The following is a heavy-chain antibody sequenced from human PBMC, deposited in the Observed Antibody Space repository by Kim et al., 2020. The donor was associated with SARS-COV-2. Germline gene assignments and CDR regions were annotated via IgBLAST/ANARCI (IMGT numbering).Heavy chain of an antibody. J-gene: IGHJ4*02. CDR1: GFTFRSYD. CDR2: FTYTGGTT. CDR3: AKRAWRVGFDS. V-gene: IGHV3-23*01. D-gene: IGHD1-1*01. Sequence: GGSLRLSCAASGFTFRSYDMSWVRQAPGKGLEWVSTFTYTGGTTYYTDSVEGRVTISRDNSKTTLSLQLNSLRADTTAIYYYAKRAWRVGFDSWGQGTL.